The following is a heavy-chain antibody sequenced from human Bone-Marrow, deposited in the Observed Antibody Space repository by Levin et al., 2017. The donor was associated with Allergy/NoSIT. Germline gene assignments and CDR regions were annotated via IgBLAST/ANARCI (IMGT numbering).Heavy chain of an antibody. CDR2: IDTKTGNP. V-gene: IGHV7-4-1*02. Sequence: GGSLRLSCKASEYTFTNYVVNWVRQAPGQGLEWMGWIDTKTGNPTYAQDFTGRFVFSLDTSVSTAYLQISSLTPEDTAVYYCARGVWGLYCDNPSRCGGFGYWGQGTLVTVSS. CDR1: EYTFTNYV. J-gene: IGHJ4*02. CDR3: ARGVWGLYCDNPSRCGGFGY. D-gene: IGHD3-16*02.